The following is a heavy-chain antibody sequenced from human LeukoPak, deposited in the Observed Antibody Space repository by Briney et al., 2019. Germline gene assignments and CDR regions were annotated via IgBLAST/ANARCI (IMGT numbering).Heavy chain of an antibody. J-gene: IGHJ4*02. V-gene: IGHV4-39*07. CDR2: IYYSGST. D-gene: IGHD4-17*01. Sequence: SETLSLTCTVSGGSISSSSYYWGWIRQPPGKGLEWIGSIYYSGSTYYNPSLKSRVTISVDTSKNQFSLKLSSVTAADTAVYYCARIPMGVTTLDYWGQGTLVTVSS. CDR3: ARIPMGVTTLDY. CDR1: GGSISSSSYY.